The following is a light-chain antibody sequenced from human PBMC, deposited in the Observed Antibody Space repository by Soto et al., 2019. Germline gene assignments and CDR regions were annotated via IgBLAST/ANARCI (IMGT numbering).Light chain of an antibody. Sequence: QSALTQPPSASGSPGQSVTISCTGSSGDVGGYNYVSWYQHHPGKAPKLMIYEVSKRPSGVPDRFSGSKSGNTASLTVSGLQAEDEADYCCASYAGSNTLFGGGTKLTVL. CDR2: EVS. CDR1: SGDVGGYNY. V-gene: IGLV2-8*01. J-gene: IGLJ2*01. CDR3: ASYAGSNTL.